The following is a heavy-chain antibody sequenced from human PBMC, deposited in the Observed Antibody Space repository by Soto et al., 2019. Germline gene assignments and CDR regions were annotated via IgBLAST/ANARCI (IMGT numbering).Heavy chain of an antibody. J-gene: IGHJ4*02. Sequence: SVKVSCKSSGGTFSSYAISCVRQAPGQGLEWMGGIIPIFGTANYAQKFQGRVTITADESTSTAYMELSSLRSEDTAVYYCARTSPNPYCSGGSCYPRRVYYFDYWGQGTLVTVSS. D-gene: IGHD2-15*01. V-gene: IGHV1-69*13. CDR3: ARTSPNPYCSGGSCYPRRVYYFDY. CDR1: GGTFSSYA. CDR2: IIPIFGTA.